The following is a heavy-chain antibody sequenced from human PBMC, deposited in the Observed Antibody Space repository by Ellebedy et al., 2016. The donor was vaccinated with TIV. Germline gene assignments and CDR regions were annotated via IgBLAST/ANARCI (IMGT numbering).Heavy chain of an antibody. D-gene: IGHD3-10*01. CDR3: ARDDGGFDY. Sequence: PGGSLRLSCAASGFTFSSYSMNWVRQAPGKGLEWVSYISSRSSTIYYVDSVKGPFTISRDNAKKSLYLQMNSMRAEDTAVYYCARDDGGFDYWGQGTLVTVSS. CDR1: GFTFSSYS. J-gene: IGHJ4*02. CDR2: ISSRSSTI. V-gene: IGHV3-48*01.